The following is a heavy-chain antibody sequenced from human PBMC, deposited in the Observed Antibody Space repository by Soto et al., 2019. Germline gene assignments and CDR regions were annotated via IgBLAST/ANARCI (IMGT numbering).Heavy chain of an antibody. CDR1: GGSFSGYY. CDR2: INHSGST. CDR3: ARVFSGTVRNRVDY. J-gene: IGHJ4*02. V-gene: IGHV4-34*01. Sequence: SETLSLTCAVYGGSFSGYYWSWIRQPPGKGLEWIGEINHSGSTNYNPSLKSRVTISVDTSKNQFSLKLSSVTAADTAVYYCARVFSGTVRNRVDYWGQGTLVTVSS. D-gene: IGHD4-4*01.